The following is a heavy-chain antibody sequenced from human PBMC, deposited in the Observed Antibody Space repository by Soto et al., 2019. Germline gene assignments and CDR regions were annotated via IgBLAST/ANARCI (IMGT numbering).Heavy chain of an antibody. Sequence: SETLSLTCTVSGGSISSGSYYWGWIRQPPGKGLEWIGSIYYSGSTYYNPSLKSRVTISVDTSKNQFSLKLSSVTAADTAVCYCARLRYCSGGSCYPPYFDFWGQGTLVTVSS. D-gene: IGHD2-15*01. CDR3: ARLRYCSGGSCYPPYFDF. CDR2: IYYSGST. CDR1: GGSISSGSYY. V-gene: IGHV4-39*01. J-gene: IGHJ4*02.